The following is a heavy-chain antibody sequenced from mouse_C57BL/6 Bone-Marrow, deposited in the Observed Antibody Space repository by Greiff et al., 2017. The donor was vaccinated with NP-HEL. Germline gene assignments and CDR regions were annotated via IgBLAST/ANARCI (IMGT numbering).Heavy chain of an antibody. Sequence: QVQLQQSGSELRSPGSSVKLSCKDFDSYVFPIAYMSWVRQKPGHGFEWIGGILPSIGRTIYAAKFEDKAILDAATLSNAAYLEPISLTSEDSAIYYCASDDYYPYAMDYWGQGTSVTVSS. CDR2: ILPSIGRT. D-gene: IGHD2-3*01. CDR1: DSYVFPIAY. V-gene: IGHV15-2*01. CDR3: ASDDYYPYAMDY. J-gene: IGHJ4*01.